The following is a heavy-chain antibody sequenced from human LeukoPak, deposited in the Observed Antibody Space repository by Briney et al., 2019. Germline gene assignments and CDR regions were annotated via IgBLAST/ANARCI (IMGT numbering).Heavy chain of an antibody. V-gene: IGHV3-7*01. J-gene: IGHJ4*02. CDR3: AREVGGYYDSSGYPDY. CDR2: IKQGGSEK. D-gene: IGHD3-22*01. CDR1: GFTFSSYW. Sequence: QSGGSLRLSCAASGFTFSSYWMSWVRQAPGKGLEWVANIKQGGSEKYYVDSVKGRFTISRDNAKNSLYLQMNSLRAEDTAVYYCAREVGGYYDSSGYPDYWGQGTLVTVSS.